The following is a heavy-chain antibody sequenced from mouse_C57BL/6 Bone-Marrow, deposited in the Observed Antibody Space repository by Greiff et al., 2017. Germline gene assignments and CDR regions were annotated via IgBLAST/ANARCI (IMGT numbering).Heavy chain of an antibody. CDR2: ISPRSGNT. CDR3: ARLLLLRHY. D-gene: IGHD1-1*01. CDR1: GYTFTSYG. Sequence: QVQLQQSGAELARPGASVKLSCKASGYTFTSYGISWVKQRTGQGLEWIGEISPRSGNTYYNEKFKGKATLTADKSSSTAYMELRSLTSEDSAVYFCARLLLLRHYWGQGTTLTVSS. J-gene: IGHJ2*01. V-gene: IGHV1-81*01.